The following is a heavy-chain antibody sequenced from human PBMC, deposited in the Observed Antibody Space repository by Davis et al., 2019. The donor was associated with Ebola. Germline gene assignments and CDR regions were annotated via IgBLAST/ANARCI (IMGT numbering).Heavy chain of an antibody. CDR1: GYTFTSYA. Sequence: ASVKVSCKASGYTFTSYAMHWVRQAPGQRLEWMGWINAGNGNTKYSQKFQGRVTITRDTSASTAYVDLSSLRAEDTAVYYCARVNSGSYHGYYYYYYGMDVWGQGTTVTVSS. J-gene: IGHJ6*02. CDR2: INAGNGNT. D-gene: IGHD1-26*01. CDR3: ARVNSGSYHGYYYYYYGMDV. V-gene: IGHV1-3*01.